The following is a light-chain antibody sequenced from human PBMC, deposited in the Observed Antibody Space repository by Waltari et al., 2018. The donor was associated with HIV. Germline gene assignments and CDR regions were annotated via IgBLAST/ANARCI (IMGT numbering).Light chain of an antibody. V-gene: IGLV2-23*02. CDR2: DVS. CDR3: CSYAGSSTWV. Sequence: QSALTQPASVSGSPGQSITISCTGPRSDVGGYNYVSWYQQHPGKAPKLMIYDVSKRPSGVSNRFSGSKSGNTASLTISGLQAEDEADYYCCSYAGSSTWVFGGGTKLTVL. J-gene: IGLJ2*01. CDR1: RSDVGGYNY.